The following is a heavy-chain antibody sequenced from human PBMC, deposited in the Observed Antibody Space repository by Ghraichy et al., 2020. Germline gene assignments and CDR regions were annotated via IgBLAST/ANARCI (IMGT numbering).Heavy chain of an antibody. J-gene: IGHJ4*02. Sequence: PETLSPTCSVSGGSFSGYYWSWIRQPPGKGLEWIGYVYYSGSTRFNPSLKSRVTILVDTSKNQFSLRLSSVTAADTAVYYCARVAYGANSALGYWGQGTLVTVSS. CDR2: VYYSGST. D-gene: IGHD4-23*01. CDR1: GGSFSGYY. V-gene: IGHV4-59*01. CDR3: ARVAYGANSALGY.